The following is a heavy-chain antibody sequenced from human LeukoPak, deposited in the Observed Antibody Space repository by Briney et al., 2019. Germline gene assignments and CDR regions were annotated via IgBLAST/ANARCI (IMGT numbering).Heavy chain of an antibody. CDR2: VSGYTGNT. Sequence: GASVKVSYKTSGYTFTTYGVSWVRQAPGHGLEWMGWVSGYTGNTNYAERFQGRVTMTIDASTSTVYMELTNLRSDDTAVYFCARGEVSASLYYFDFWGQGTLVTVS. CDR1: GYTFTTYG. CDR3: ARGEVSASLYYFDF. D-gene: IGHD1-14*01. J-gene: IGHJ4*02. V-gene: IGHV1-18*01.